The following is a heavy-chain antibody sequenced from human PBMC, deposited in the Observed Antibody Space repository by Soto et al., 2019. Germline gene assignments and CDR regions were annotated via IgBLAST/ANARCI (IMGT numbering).Heavy chain of an antibody. D-gene: IGHD5-12*01. CDR1: GYTFTSYY. Sequence: QVQLVQSGAEVKKPGASVKVSCKASGYTFTSYYMHWVRQAPGQGLEWMGIINPSGGSTSYAQKFQGRITMNRDTFTSTVYMELSSLRSEDTAVYYCASDKREGGYDYVFDYWGQGTLVTVSS. CDR3: ASDKREGGYDYVFDY. J-gene: IGHJ4*02. V-gene: IGHV1-46*01. CDR2: INPSGGST.